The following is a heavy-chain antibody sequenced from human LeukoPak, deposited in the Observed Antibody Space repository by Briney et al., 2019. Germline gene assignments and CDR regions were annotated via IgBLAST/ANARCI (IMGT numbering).Heavy chain of an antibody. CDR1: GFTFSNYW. J-gene: IGHJ4*02. Sequence: PGGSLRLSCAASGFTFSNYWMSWVRQAPGKGLEWVAHINQDGSEEHYMDSVKARFIISRDNAKNSLSLQMDSLRAEDTAVYYCERDGGVSGYDLLDYWGQGPLVTASS. CDR3: ERDGGVSGYDLLDY. D-gene: IGHD5-12*01. CDR2: INQDGSEE. V-gene: IGHV3-7*01.